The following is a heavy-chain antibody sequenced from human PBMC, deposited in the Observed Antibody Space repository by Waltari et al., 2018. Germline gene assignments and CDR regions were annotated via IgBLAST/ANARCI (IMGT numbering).Heavy chain of an antibody. CDR3: ARSGRANWFDP. J-gene: IGHJ5*02. V-gene: IGHV7-4-1*02. CDR2: INTNTGNP. Sequence: QVQLVQSGSELKKPGASARVYCKGSGYKFSDYAMNWVRQAPGQGLEWMGWINTNTGNPTYAQGFTGRFVFSLDTSLSTAYLQISSLKADDTAMYYCARSGRANWFDPWGQGTLVTVSS. CDR1: GYKFSDYA.